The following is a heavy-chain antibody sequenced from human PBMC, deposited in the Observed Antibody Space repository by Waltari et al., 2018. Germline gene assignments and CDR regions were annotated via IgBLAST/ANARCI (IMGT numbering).Heavy chain of an antibody. V-gene: IGHV3-53*01. CDR2: IFGAGVR. D-gene: IGHD3-3*01. CDR1: VFRVSDVY. J-gene: IGHJ4*02. CDR3: ARSGYYGYYFDL. Sequence: DVQLVESGGGLIQPGGSLRLSCAASVFRVSDVYMNWIRQTPDKGLQWVSDIFGAGVRRHADSVKGRFSISRDISKNTISLQMTSLRDDDTAVYFCARSGYYGYYFDLWGQGTLVTVSS.